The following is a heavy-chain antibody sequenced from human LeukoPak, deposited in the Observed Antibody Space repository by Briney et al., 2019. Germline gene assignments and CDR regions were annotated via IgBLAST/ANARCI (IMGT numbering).Heavy chain of an antibody. V-gene: IGHV4-59*01. CDR1: GGSISSYY. J-gene: IGHJ5*02. CDR3: ARGWDTAMVEGNWFDP. D-gene: IGHD5-18*01. CDR2: IYYSGST. Sequence: SETLSLTCTVSGGSISSYYWSWIRQPPGKGLEWIGYIYYSGSTNYNPSLKSRVTISVDTSKNQFSLKLSSVTAADTAVYYCARGWDTAMVEGNWFDPWGQGTLVTVSS.